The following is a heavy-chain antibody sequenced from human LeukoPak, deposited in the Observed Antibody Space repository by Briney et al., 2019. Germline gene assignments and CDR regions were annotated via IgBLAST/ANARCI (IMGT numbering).Heavy chain of an antibody. CDR1: GFTVSSNY. D-gene: IGHD3-9*01. CDR2: IYSGGST. J-gene: IGHJ6*02. V-gene: IGHV3-53*05. Sequence: GGSLRLSCAASGFTVSSNYMSWVRQAPGKGLEWVSVIYSGGSTYYADSVKGRFTISRDNSKNTLYLQMNSLRAEDTAVYYCAKDRTVTGYLFYYYYGMDVWGQGTTVTVSS. CDR3: AKDRTVTGYLFYYYYGMDV.